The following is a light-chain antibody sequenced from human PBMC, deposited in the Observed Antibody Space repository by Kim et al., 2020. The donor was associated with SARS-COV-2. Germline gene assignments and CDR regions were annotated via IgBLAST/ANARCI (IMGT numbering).Light chain of an antibody. Sequence: TVTISCTRSRGSIASNYVQWYQQCPGSAPTTVIYEDNQRPSGVPDRFSGSIDSSSNSASLTISGLKTEDEADYYCQSYDSSNLNWVFGGGTQLTVL. CDR1: RGSIASNY. V-gene: IGLV6-57*03. J-gene: IGLJ3*02. CDR3: QSYDSSNLNWV. CDR2: EDN.